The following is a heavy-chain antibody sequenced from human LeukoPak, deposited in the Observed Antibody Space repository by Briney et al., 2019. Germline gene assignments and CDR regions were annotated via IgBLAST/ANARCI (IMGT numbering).Heavy chain of an antibody. V-gene: IGHV3-7*04. Sequence: QAGGSLRLSCVASGFTFSNYWMSWVRQAPGTGLEWVANIKQDGSEKYYVDSVKGRFTISRDNAKNSLYLQMNSLRAEDTAVYYCARGVMVRGVIFRYYYYYMDVWGKGTTVTISS. D-gene: IGHD3-10*01. CDR2: IKQDGSEK. CDR1: GFTFSNYW. J-gene: IGHJ6*03. CDR3: ARGVMVRGVIFRYYYYYMDV.